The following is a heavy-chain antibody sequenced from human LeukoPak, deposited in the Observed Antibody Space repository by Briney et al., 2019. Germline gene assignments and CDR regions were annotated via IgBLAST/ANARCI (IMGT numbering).Heavy chain of an antibody. Sequence: GGSLRLYCAASGFTFSSYAMSWVRQAPGKGLEWVSAISGSGGSTYYADSVKGRFTISRDNSKNTLYLQMNSLRAEDTAVYYCAKGSRFLEWLFPFDYWGQGTLVTVSS. J-gene: IGHJ4*02. D-gene: IGHD3-3*01. V-gene: IGHV3-23*01. CDR2: ISGSGGST. CDR3: AKGSRFLEWLFPFDY. CDR1: GFTFSSYA.